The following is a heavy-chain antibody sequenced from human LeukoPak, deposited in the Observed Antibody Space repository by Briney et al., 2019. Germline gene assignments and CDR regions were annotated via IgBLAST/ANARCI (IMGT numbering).Heavy chain of an antibody. J-gene: IGHJ1*01. CDR3: AKDRMGGSYPAEYFQH. CDR1: GFTFSSYA. D-gene: IGHD1-26*01. CDR2: ISGSGGST. Sequence: GGSLRLSCAASGFTFSSYAMRWVRQAPGKGLEWVSAISGSGGSTYYADSVKGRFTISRDNSKNTLYLQMNSPRAEDTAVYYCAKDRMGGSYPAEYFQHWGQGTLVTVSS. V-gene: IGHV3-23*01.